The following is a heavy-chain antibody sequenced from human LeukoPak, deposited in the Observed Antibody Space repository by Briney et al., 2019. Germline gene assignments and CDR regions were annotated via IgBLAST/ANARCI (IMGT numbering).Heavy chain of an antibody. CDR2: ISSNSSYI. D-gene: IGHD2-2*01. Sequence: PGGSLRLSCAASGFTFSSYSMNWVRQAPGKGLEWVSSISSNSSYIYYADSVKGRFTISRDNAKNSLYLQMNSLRAEDTAVYYCARVGYCSSTSCHDFDYWGQGTLVTVSS. CDR1: GFTFSSYS. V-gene: IGHV3-21*01. J-gene: IGHJ4*02. CDR3: ARVGYCSSTSCHDFDY.